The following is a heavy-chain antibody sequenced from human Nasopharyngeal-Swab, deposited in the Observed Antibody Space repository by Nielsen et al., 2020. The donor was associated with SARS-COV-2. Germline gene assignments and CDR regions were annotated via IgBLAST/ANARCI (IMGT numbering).Heavy chain of an antibody. V-gene: IGHV3-73*01. Sequence: VRQMPGKGLEWVGRIRSKANSYATAYAASVKGRFTISRDDSKNTAYLQMNSLKTEDTAVYYCARATMIVVVIGAFDIWGQGTMVTVSS. J-gene: IGHJ3*02. CDR3: ARATMIVVVIGAFDI. D-gene: IGHD3-22*01. CDR2: IRSKANSYAT.